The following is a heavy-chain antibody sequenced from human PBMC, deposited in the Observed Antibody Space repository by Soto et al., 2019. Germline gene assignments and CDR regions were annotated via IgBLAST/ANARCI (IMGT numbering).Heavy chain of an antibody. Sequence: ASVKVSCKASGYTFTSYDINWVRQATGQGLEWMGWMNPNSGNTGYAQKFQGRVTMTRNTSISTAYMELSSLRSDDTAVYYCAREGEMPYYYYGLDVWGQGTTVTVSS. CDR3: AREGEMPYYYYGLDV. J-gene: IGHJ6*02. CDR2: MNPNSGNT. CDR1: GYTFTSYD. D-gene: IGHD3-16*01. V-gene: IGHV1-8*01.